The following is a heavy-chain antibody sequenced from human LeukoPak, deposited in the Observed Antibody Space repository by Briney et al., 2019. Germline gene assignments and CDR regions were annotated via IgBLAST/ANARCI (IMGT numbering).Heavy chain of an antibody. CDR2: IIPIFGTA. Sequence: SVKVSCKASGGTFISYAISWVRQAPGQRLEWMGGIIPIFGTANYAQKFQGRVTITADESTSTAYMELSSLRSEDTAVYYCFGGTLDYWGQGTLVTVSS. J-gene: IGHJ4*02. D-gene: IGHD3-3*01. CDR1: GGTFISYA. CDR3: FGGTLDY. V-gene: IGHV1-69*13.